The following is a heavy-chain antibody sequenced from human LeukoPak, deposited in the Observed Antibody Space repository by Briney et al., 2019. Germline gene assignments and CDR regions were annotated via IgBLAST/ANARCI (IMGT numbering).Heavy chain of an antibody. CDR3: ARDLDDSGSYLFDY. J-gene: IGHJ4*02. CDR2: ISYDGSNK. D-gene: IGHD1-26*01. Sequence: PGGSLRLSCAASGFTFSSYAMHWVRQAPGKGLEWVAVISYDGSNKYYADSVKGRFTISRDNSKNTLYLQMNSPRAEDTAVYYCARDLDDSGSYLFDYWGQGTLVTVSS. CDR1: GFTFSSYA. V-gene: IGHV3-30-3*01.